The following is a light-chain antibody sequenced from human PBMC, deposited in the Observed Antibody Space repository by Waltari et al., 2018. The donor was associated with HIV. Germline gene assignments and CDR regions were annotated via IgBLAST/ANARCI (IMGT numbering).Light chain of an antibody. CDR2: DLT. Sequence: QSALTQPRSVSGSPGQSVTISCTGTSSELRGYTSVSWYQHHPGKAPKLGISDLTKRPSVVPDRFSGSKSGNTASLTISGLQAEDEADYYWCSYSGSGTLYVFGTGTEVTVL. V-gene: IGLV2-11*01. CDR1: SSELRGYTS. J-gene: IGLJ1*01. CDR3: CSYSGSGTLYV.